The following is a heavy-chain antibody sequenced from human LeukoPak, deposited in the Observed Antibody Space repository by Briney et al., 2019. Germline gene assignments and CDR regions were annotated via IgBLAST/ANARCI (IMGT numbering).Heavy chain of an antibody. CDR1: GYSFTSYW. D-gene: IGHD2-2*01. Sequence: GESLKISCKGSGYSFTSYWIGWVRQMPGKGLEWMGIIYPGDSDTRYSPSFQGQVTISADKSISTAYLQWSSLKASGTAMYYCARQSCSSTSCYSSGMDVWGQGTTVTVSS. J-gene: IGHJ6*02. V-gene: IGHV5-51*01. CDR3: ARQSCSSTSCYSSGMDV. CDR2: IYPGDSDT.